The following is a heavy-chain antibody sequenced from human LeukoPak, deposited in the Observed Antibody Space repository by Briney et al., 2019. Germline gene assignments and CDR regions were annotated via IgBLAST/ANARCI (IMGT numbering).Heavy chain of an antibody. D-gene: IGHD1-1*01. V-gene: IGHV1-2*02. CDR1: GYTFTGYY. J-gene: IGHJ4*02. Sequence: ASVTVSCKASGYTFTGYYMHWVRQAPGQGLEWMGWINPNSGGTNYAQKFQGRVTMTRDTSISTAYVELSRLRSDDTAVYYCAREQLERRPIDYWGQGTVVTVSS. CDR3: AREQLERRPIDY. CDR2: INPNSGGT.